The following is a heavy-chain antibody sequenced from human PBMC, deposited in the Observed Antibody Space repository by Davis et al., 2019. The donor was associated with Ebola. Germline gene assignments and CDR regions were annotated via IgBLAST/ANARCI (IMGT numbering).Heavy chain of an antibody. D-gene: IGHD4-17*01. CDR2: IYYSGST. J-gene: IGHJ5*02. CDR3: ARERRYGDLNLRWFDP. V-gene: IGHV4-30-4*01. Sequence: SETLSLTCTVSGGSISSGDYYWSWIRQPPGKGLEWIGYIYYSGSTYYNPSLKSRVTISVDTSKNQFSLKLSSVTAADTAVYYCARERRYGDLNLRWFDPWGPGTLVIVSS. CDR1: GGSISSGDYY.